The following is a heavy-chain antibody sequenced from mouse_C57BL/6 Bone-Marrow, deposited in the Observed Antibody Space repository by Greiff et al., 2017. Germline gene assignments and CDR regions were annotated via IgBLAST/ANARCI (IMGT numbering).Heavy chain of an antibody. CDR2: INPYNGGT. Sequence: EVQLQQSGPVLVQPGASVKMSCKASGYTFTDYYMNWVKQSHGNSLEWIGVINPYNGGTSYNQKFNGKATLTVYKSSSTSYMDLNSLTSEDSAVYYCAWHGYYEGYYCDNCGQGTTLIVSS. CDR3: AWHGYYEGYYCDN. D-gene: IGHD2-3*01. V-gene: IGHV1-19*01. J-gene: IGHJ2*01. CDR1: GYTFTDYY.